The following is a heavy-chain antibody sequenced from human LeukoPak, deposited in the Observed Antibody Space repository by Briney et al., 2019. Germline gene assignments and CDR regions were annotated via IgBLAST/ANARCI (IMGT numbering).Heavy chain of an antibody. V-gene: IGHV3-23*01. CDR3: AKRPRIVGATTGD. Sequence: GGSLRLSCAASGFTFSSYAMSRVRQAPGKGLEWVSAISGSGGSTYYADSVKGRFTISRDNSKNTLYLQMNSLRAEDTAVYYCAKRPRIVGATTGDWGQGTLVTVSS. J-gene: IGHJ4*02. CDR1: GFTFSSYA. D-gene: IGHD1-26*01. CDR2: ISGSGGST.